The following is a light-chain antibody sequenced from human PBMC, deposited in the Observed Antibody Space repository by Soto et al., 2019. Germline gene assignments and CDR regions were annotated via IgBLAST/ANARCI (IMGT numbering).Light chain of an antibody. CDR2: AAS. Sequence: IQMTQSPSSLSASVGDRVTITCRSSQAIAKSLNWYQQKPGEAPKLLIFAASTLQYGVPSRFSGSASSTQFTLTISSLQPEDFATYYCQQSFTSPTFTFGQGTKLEIK. CDR1: QAIAKS. J-gene: IGKJ2*01. V-gene: IGKV1-39*01. CDR3: QQSFTSPTFT.